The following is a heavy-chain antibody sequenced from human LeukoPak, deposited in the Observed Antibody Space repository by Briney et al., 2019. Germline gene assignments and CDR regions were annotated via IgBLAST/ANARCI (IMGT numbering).Heavy chain of an antibody. Sequence: SETLSLTCTVSGVSISSSSYYWGWIRQPPGKGLEWIGSIYYSGSTYYNPSLKSRVTISVDTSKNQFSLKLSSVTAADTAVYYCARETPDGYNYFYYYYMDVWGKGTTVTVSS. CDR2: IYYSGST. CDR3: ARETPDGYNYFYYYYMDV. V-gene: IGHV4-39*07. D-gene: IGHD5-24*01. J-gene: IGHJ6*03. CDR1: GVSISSSSYY.